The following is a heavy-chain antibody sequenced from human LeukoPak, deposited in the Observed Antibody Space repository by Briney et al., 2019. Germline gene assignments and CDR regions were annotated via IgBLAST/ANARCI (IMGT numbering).Heavy chain of an antibody. CDR2: IYYSGST. D-gene: IGHD4-17*01. J-gene: IGHJ6*03. CDR3: ARALPTVTTSVYYYYMDV. V-gene: IGHV4-39*01. Sequence: ASETLSLTCTVSGASISSSTDYWGWIRQPPGKGLEWIANIYYSGSTYYNPSLKSRVTISVDTAKNQFSLKLSSVTAADTAVYYCARALPTVTTSVYYYYMDVWGKGTTVTISS. CDR1: GASISSSTDY.